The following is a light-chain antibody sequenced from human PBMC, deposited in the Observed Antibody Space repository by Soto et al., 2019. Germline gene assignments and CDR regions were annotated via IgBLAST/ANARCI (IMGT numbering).Light chain of an antibody. J-gene: IGKJ1*01. CDR1: QAISSS. CDR2: AAS. V-gene: IGKV1-9*01. Sequence: DIQLTQSPSFLSASVGDRVTITCRASQAISSSLAWYQHNPGKAPKLLIYAASTLQNGVPSSFSGSGSGTEFTLTISRLEPEDFALYYCQQYDSGWTFGQGTKVEMK. CDR3: QQYDSGWT.